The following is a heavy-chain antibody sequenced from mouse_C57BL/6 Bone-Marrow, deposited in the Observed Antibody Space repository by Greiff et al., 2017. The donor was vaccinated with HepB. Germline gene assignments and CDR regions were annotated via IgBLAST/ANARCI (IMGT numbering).Heavy chain of an antibody. CDR1: GYTFTSYW. CDR3: AYYGSFMDY. D-gene: IGHD1-1*01. Sequence: VKLMESGAELAKPGASVKLSCKASGYTFTSYWMHWVKQRPGQGLEWIGYINPSSGYTKYNQKFKDKATLTADNSSSTAYMQLSSLTYEDSAVYYCAYYGSFMDYWGQGTSVTVSS. V-gene: IGHV1-7*01. CDR2: INPSSGYT. J-gene: IGHJ4*01.